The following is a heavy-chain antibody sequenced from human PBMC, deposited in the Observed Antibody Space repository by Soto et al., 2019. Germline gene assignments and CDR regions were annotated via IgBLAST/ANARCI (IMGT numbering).Heavy chain of an antibody. Sequence: PGGSLRLSCAASGFKFSTFAMSWVRQAPGKGLEWVSSLGDSGTKTYYAASVRGRFIISRDNSKNTVDLQMNSLRAEDTAVYYCAKEFDTSGYYSYYYAMDVWGQVTTVTVSS. CDR1: GFKFSTFA. CDR2: LGDSGTKT. J-gene: IGHJ6*02. V-gene: IGHV3-23*01. CDR3: AKEFDTSGYYSYYYAMDV. D-gene: IGHD3-22*01.